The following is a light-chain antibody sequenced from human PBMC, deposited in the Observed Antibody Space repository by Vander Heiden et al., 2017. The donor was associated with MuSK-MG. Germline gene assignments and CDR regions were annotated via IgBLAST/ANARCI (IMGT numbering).Light chain of an antibody. CDR3: LQDNSYPLT. CDR1: QCIQND. V-gene: IGKV1-17*01. CDR2: AAS. J-gene: IGKJ4*01. Sequence: DIQMTQSPSSLSASVGHRVTTTGRASQCIQNDLGWYEQKPGQSPKRLIYAASNWQSGVPSRFSGSGSGTEFTLTISSLQPEDFGTYYCLQDNSYPLTFGGGTKVEIK.